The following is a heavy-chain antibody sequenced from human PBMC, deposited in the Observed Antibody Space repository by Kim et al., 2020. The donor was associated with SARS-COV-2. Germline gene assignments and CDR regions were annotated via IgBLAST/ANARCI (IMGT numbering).Heavy chain of an antibody. V-gene: IGHV1-46*01. Sequence: ASVKVSCKASGYTFTSYYMHWVRQAPGQGLEWMGIINPSGGSTSYAQKFQGRVTMTRDTSTSTVYMELSSLRSEDTAVYYCARDYIVVVPPLRYYYYYGMDVWGQGTTVTVSS. J-gene: IGHJ6*02. CDR2: INPSGGST. D-gene: IGHD2-2*01. CDR3: ARDYIVVVPPLRYYYYYGMDV. CDR1: GYTFTSYY.